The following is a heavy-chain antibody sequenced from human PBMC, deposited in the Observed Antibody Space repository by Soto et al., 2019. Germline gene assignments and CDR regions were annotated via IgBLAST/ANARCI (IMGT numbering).Heavy chain of an antibody. CDR2: IYSGGST. CDR1: GFTVSSNY. Sequence: EVQLVETGGGLIQPGGSLRLSCAASGFTVSSNYMSWVRQAPGKGLEWVSVIYSGGSTYYADSVKGRFTISRDNSKNTLYLQMNRLRAEDTAVYYCARGVGPLVTGYGMDVWGQGTTVTVSS. D-gene: IGHD5-18*01. J-gene: IGHJ6*02. V-gene: IGHV3-53*02. CDR3: ARGVGPLVTGYGMDV.